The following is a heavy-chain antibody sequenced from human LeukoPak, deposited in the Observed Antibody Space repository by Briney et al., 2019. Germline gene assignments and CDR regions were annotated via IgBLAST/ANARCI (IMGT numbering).Heavy chain of an antibody. V-gene: IGHV3-7*01. J-gene: IGHJ4*02. CDR2: IKQDGSRT. CDR3: ARSTWNYDY. CDR1: GFSFSSYY. Sequence: GGSLRLSCTTSGFSFSSYYMTWVRQPPGKGLEWVATIKQDGSRTHYVDSVKGRFTISRDNAKNSLYLQMFSLRAEDTAVYYCARSTWNYDYWGPGTLVIVSS. D-gene: IGHD1-7*01.